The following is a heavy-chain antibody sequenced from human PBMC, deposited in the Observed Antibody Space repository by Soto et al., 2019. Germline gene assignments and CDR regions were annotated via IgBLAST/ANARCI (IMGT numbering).Heavy chain of an antibody. V-gene: IGHV1-18*01. CDR3: ARVVGALGHWFDP. D-gene: IGHD1-26*01. CDR2: ISAYNGNT. J-gene: IGHJ5*02. Sequence: EASVKVSCKASGYTFTSYGISWVRQAPGQGLEWMGRISAYNGNTNYAQKLQGRVTMTTDTSTSTAYMELRSLRSDDTAVYYCARVVGALGHWFDPWGQGTLVNVSS. CDR1: GYTFTSYG.